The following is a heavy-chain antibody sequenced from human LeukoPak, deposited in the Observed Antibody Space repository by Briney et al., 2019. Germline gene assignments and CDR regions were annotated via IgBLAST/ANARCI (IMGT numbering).Heavy chain of an antibody. J-gene: IGHJ4*02. Sequence: ASVKVSCKASGGTFSSYAISWVRQAPGQGLEWMGGIIPIFGTANYAQKFQGRVTITTDESTSTAYMELSSLRSEDTAVYYCASTRYYYDSSAPFDFDYWGQGTLVTVSS. CDR2: IIPIFGTA. V-gene: IGHV1-69*05. D-gene: IGHD3-22*01. CDR3: ASTRYYYDSSAPFDFDY. CDR1: GGTFSSYA.